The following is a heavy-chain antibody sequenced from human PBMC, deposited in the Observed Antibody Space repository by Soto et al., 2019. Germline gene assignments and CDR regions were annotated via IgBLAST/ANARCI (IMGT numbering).Heavy chain of an antibody. CDR3: ARSVLGPTAYGDYVFDY. V-gene: IGHV4-59*01. Sequence: PSETLSLTCTVSGGSISSYYWSWIRQPPGKGLEWIGYIYYSGSTNYNPSLKSRVTISVDTSKNQFSLKLSSVTAADTAVYYCARSVLGPTAYGDYVFDYWGQGTLVTVSS. D-gene: IGHD4-17*01. CDR1: GGSISSYY. CDR2: IYYSGST. J-gene: IGHJ4*02.